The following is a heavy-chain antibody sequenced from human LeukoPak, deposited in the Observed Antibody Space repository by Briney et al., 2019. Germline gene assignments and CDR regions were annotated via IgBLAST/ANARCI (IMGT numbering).Heavy chain of an antibody. Sequence: GGSLRLSCAASGFTFSSYSMNWVRQAPGKGLEWVSYISSSSSTIYYADSVKGRFALSRDNAKNSLYLQMNSLRTEDTAVYYCARDHHRRLYDSQARDTFDIWGQGTMVTVSS. V-gene: IGHV3-48*01. CDR1: GFTFSSYS. J-gene: IGHJ3*02. D-gene: IGHD3-22*01. CDR3: ARDHHRRLYDSQARDTFDI. CDR2: ISSSSSTI.